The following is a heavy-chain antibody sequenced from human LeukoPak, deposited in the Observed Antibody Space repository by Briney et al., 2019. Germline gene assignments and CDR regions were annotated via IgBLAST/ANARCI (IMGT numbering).Heavy chain of an antibody. CDR2: ISPNSGGT. CDR3: ARANFLYCSSTTCLFDY. D-gene: IGHD2-2*01. V-gene: IGHV1-2*04. J-gene: IGHJ4*02. Sequence: ASVKVSCKASGYTFTCYYMHWVRQAPGQGLEGMGWISPNSGGTNYAQKFQGWVTMTRDTSISTAYMELSRLRSDDTAVYYCARANFLYCSSTTCLFDYWGQGTLVTVSS. CDR1: GYTFTCYY.